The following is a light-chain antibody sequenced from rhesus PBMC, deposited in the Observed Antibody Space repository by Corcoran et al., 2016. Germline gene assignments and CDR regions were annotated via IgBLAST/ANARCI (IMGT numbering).Light chain of an antibody. V-gene: IGKV1-94*01. CDR2: GAS. CDR1: QGIKKA. Sequence: DIQMTQSPSSLSASVGDRVTVTCRARQGIKKAVSWYQQKPGEAPLLLISGASSLQTGVTSLFSGCRSGTAYTLTISSLQPEDVATYYGRQDYSPPLTFGGGTKVEIK. CDR3: RQDYSPPLT. J-gene: IGKJ4*01.